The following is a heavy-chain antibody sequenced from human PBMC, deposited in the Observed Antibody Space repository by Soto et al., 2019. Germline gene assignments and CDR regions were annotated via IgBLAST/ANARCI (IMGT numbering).Heavy chain of an antibody. CDR2: IIPILGIA. D-gene: IGHD2-2*01. CDR3: ASRIYCSSTSCRHYYYYGMAV. J-gene: IGHJ6*02. V-gene: IGHV1-69*02. CDR1: GGTFSSYT. Sequence: QVQLVQSGAEVKKPGSSVKVSCKASGGTFSSYTISWVRQAPGQGLEWMGRIIPILGIANYAQKFQGRVTITTEKSTSTADMELSSRRSEEPAVYYCASRIYCSSTSCRHYYYYGMAVWDQGGTVTVSS.